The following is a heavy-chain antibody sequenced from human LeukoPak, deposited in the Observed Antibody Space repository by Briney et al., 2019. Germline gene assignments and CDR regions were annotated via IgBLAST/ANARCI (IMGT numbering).Heavy chain of an antibody. CDR1: GFTFSSYW. J-gene: IGHJ1*01. D-gene: IGHD1-7*01. CDR2: ISADGSTT. Sequence: GGSLRLSCAASGFTFSSYWMHWVRQAPGKGLAWVSRISADGSTTNYADSVKGRFTISRDNAKNSLYLQMNSLRAEDTAVYFCTRVDGNYLPYFHQWGRGTLVTVSS. CDR3: TRVDGNYLPYFHQ. V-gene: IGHV3-74*01.